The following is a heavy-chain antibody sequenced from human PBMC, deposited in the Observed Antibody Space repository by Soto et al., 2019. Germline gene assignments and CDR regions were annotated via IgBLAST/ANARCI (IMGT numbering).Heavy chain of an antibody. J-gene: IGHJ6*02. CDR3: AREGENYGMDV. CDR2: ISSSSSYI. D-gene: IGHD3-16*01. V-gene: IGHV3-21*01. CDR1: GFTFSSYS. Sequence: EVQLVESGGGLVKPGGSLRLSCAASGFTFSSYSMNWVRQAPGKGLEWVSSISSSSSYIYYADSVKGRFTISRDNAKNPLYLQMNSLRAEDTAVYYCAREGENYGMDVWGQGTTVTVSS.